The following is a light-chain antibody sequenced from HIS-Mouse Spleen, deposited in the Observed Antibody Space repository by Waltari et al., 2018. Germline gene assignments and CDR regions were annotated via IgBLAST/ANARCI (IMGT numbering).Light chain of an antibody. J-gene: IGLJ2*01. Sequence: QSALTQPASVSGSPGQSITISCTGTSSDVGGSTYVSWYQQHPGKAPKLMIYEVSNRPSGVSNRFSGSKSGNTASLTISGLQAEDEADYYCSSYTSSSTLVFGGGTKLTVL. CDR3: SSYTSSSTLV. V-gene: IGLV2-14*01. CDR2: EVS. CDR1: SSDVGGSTY.